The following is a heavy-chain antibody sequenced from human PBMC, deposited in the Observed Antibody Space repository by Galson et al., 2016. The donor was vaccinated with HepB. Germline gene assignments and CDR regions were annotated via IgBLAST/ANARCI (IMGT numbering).Heavy chain of an antibody. V-gene: IGHV3-30*14. J-gene: IGHJ6*02. Sequence: SLRLSCAASGFTFSSHSMHWARQAPGKGLEWVAVISHDGGNHFYADSVKGRFTISRDNSKNTLYLQMNRLKPDDTAVYFCARGLRWSGFFKIYFYYGMGVWGQGTTVTVSS. CDR2: ISHDGGNH. CDR1: GFTFSSHS. CDR3: ARGLRWSGFFKIYFYYGMGV. D-gene: IGHD3-3*01.